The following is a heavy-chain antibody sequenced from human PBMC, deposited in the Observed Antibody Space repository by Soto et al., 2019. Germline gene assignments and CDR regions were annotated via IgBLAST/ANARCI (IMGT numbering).Heavy chain of an antibody. CDR3: AKGTFYHDNSGSDLFDY. D-gene: IGHD3-22*01. CDR1: GLTFSRCA. V-gene: IGHV3-30*18. Sequence: QVQLVESGGGVVQPGRSLRLSCAASGLTFSRCAMHWVRQAPGKGLEWVAVISDDENYKSYGDSVKGRFTISRDNSKNTLYLQMNSLRAEDTAVYYCAKGTFYHDNSGSDLFDYWGQGTLVTVSS. J-gene: IGHJ4*02. CDR2: ISDDENYK.